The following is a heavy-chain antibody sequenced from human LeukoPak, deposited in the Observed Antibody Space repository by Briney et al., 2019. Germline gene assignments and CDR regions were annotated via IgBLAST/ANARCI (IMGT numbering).Heavy chain of an antibody. V-gene: IGHV3-23*01. CDR2: IFPSGGEI. CDR3: VKEKGGLWGFGELAYFDS. CDR1: GFTFSTFA. Sequence: SGGSLRLSCAASGFTFSTFAMIWVRQPPGKGLEWVSSIFPSGGEIHYADSVRGRFTISRDNSKSTLSLQMNGLRAEDTAIYYCVKEKGGLWGFGELAYFDSWGQGTLVTVSS. J-gene: IGHJ4*02. D-gene: IGHD3-10*01.